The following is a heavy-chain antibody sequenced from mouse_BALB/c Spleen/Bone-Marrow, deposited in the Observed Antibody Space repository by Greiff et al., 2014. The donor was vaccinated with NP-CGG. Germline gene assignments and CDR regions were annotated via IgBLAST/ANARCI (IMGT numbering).Heavy chain of an antibody. CDR2: INPNNGGT. V-gene: IGHV1-26*01. J-gene: IGHJ4*01. Sequence: EVQLQQSGTALFARETSVKISCKTSGYTFTEYTMHWVKQSQGKSLEWIGGINPNNGGTSYNQKFKGKATLTVDKSSSTAYMELRSLTSEDSAVYYCARRYYGTYVRDNWGQGTSVTVAS. CDR3: ARRYYGTYVRDN. CDR1: GYTFTEYT. D-gene: IGHD1-2*01.